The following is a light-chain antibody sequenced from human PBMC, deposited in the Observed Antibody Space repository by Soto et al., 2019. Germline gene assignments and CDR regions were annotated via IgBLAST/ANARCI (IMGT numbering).Light chain of an antibody. J-gene: IGKJ1*01. CDR2: DAY. V-gene: IGKV3-11*01. CDR3: HQRQSWPRT. CDR1: QSFRGL. Sequence: EVVLTQSPVTLSLSPGERATLSCRASQSFRGLLAWYQQKPGQAPRLLIYDAYNRATGIPPRFSGSGSGTDFTLTISSLEPEDSAVYYCHQRQSWPRTFGQGTKVDI.